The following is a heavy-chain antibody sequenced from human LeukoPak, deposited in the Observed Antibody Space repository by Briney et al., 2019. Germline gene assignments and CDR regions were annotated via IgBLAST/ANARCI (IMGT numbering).Heavy chain of an antibody. CDR2: ISSSSSYI. D-gene: IGHD6-13*01. Sequence: PGGSLRLSCAASGFTFSSSAMTWVRQAPGKGLEWVSSISSSSSYIYYADSVKGRFTISRDNAKNSLYLQMNSLRAEDTAVYYCARDSISFSDDWGQGTLVTVSS. CDR3: ARDSISFSDD. J-gene: IGHJ4*02. CDR1: GFTFSSSA. V-gene: IGHV3-21*01.